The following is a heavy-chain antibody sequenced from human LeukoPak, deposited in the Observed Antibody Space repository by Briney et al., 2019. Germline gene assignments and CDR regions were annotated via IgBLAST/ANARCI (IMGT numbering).Heavy chain of an antibody. CDR3: ARGGSGRWNWFDP. CDR1: GYTFTNYY. J-gene: IGHJ5*02. CDR2: INPGGGGT. D-gene: IGHD6-19*01. Sequence: ASVKVSCKASGYTFTNYYIHWVRQPPGQGLEWVGIINPGGGGTKYAPQFQGRVTMTRDTSTSTVYMELSSLRSEDTAMYYCARGGSGRWNWFDPWGQGTLVTVSS. V-gene: IGHV1-46*01.